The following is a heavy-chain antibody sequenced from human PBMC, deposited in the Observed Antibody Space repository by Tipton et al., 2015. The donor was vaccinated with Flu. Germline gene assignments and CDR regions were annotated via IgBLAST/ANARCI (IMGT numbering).Heavy chain of an antibody. V-gene: IGHV4-59*12. J-gene: IGHJ2*01. CDR2: IYYSGST. CDR1: GGSISSYY. CDR3: ARAAVTINYWYFDL. Sequence: GLVKPSETLSLTCTVSGGSISSYYWSWIRQPPGKGLEWIGYIYYSGSTNYNPSLKSRVTISVDTSKNQFSLKLSSVTAADTAVYYCARAAVTINYWYFDLWGRGTLVTVSS. D-gene: IGHD4-17*01.